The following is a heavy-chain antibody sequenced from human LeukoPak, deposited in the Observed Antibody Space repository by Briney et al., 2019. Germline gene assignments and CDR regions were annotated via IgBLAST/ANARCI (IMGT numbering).Heavy chain of an antibody. J-gene: IGHJ3*02. CDR2: IYYSGST. CDR1: GGSISSSSYY. D-gene: IGHD2-15*01. Sequence: SETLSLTCTVSGGSISSSSYYWGWIRQPPGKGLEWIGSIYYSGSTYYNPSLKSRVTISVDTSKNQFSLKLSSVTAADTAVYYCARDYEDMDAFDIWGQGTMVTVSS. V-gene: IGHV4-39*07. CDR3: ARDYEDMDAFDI.